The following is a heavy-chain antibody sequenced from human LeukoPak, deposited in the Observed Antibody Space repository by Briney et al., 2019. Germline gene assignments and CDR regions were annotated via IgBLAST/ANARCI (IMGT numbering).Heavy chain of an antibody. CDR1: GFTFSSCS. D-gene: IGHD6-13*01. V-gene: IGHV3-21*01. CDR2: IISDSTYI. CDR3: AAGYTSSWLLDY. J-gene: IGHJ4*02. Sequence: GGSLRLSCAASGFTFSSCSMNGVGQARGQGLEWVSSIISDSTYIYYADSVKGRFTISRDNAKNSLFLQTDSLRAEDTAVYYCAAGYTSSWLLDYWGQGTLVTVSS.